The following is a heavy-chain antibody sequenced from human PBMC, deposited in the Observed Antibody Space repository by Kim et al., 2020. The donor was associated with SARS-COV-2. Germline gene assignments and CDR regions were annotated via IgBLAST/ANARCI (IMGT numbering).Heavy chain of an antibody. CDR2: IRGGGAIT. V-gene: IGHV3-23*01. J-gene: IGHJ3*02. Sequence: GGSLILSCAASGFMFSNYAMSWVRQAPGKGLEWVSYIRGGGAITHYAGSVKGRCTISRDNFKNTLYLQLDSLRAEDTAVYYCAKCLSGWGNDAFDIWGLGTMVTVSS. CDR1: GFMFSNYA. CDR3: AKCLSGWGNDAFDI. D-gene: IGHD3-10*01.